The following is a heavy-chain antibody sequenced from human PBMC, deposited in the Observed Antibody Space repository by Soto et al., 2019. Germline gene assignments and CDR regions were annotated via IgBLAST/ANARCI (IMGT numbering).Heavy chain of an antibody. D-gene: IGHD5-18*01. CDR1: GFTFSLHW. J-gene: IGHJ4*02. CDR2: INGEGSTT. V-gene: IGHV3-74*01. Sequence: PGGSLRLSCAASGFTFSLHWIHWVRQVPGKSLVWVSRINGEGSTTNYADSVKGRFTLSRDYAKNTVYLQMNSLRAEDTAVYYCARGGGYTYGYVGSRAHYLDYWGQGILVTVSS. CDR3: ARGGGYTYGYVGSRAHYLDY.